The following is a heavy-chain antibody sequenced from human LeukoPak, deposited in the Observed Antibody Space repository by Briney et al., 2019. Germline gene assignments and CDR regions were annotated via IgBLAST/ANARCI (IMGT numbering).Heavy chain of an antibody. V-gene: IGHV1-69*05. CDR2: IIPIFGTA. J-gene: IGHJ4*02. CDR1: GGAFSSYA. Sequence: SVKVSCKASGGAFSSYAISWVRQAPGQGLEWMGRIIPIFGTANYAQKFQGRVTITTDESTSTAYMELSSLRSEDTAVYYCVRDRGSGWYVEGDYWGQGTLVTVSS. CDR3: VRDRGSGWYVEGDY. D-gene: IGHD6-19*01.